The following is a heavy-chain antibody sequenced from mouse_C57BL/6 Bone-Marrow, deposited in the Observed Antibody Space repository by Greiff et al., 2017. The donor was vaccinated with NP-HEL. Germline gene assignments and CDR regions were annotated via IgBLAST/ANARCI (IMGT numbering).Heavy chain of an antibody. CDR3: ARGTVVSDY. D-gene: IGHD1-1*01. J-gene: IGHJ2*01. CDR2: IYPRSGNT. V-gene: IGHV1-81*01. Sequence: VQLQQSGAELARPGASVKLSCKASGYTFTSYGISWVKQRPGQGLEWTGEIYPRSGNTYYNEKFKGKATLTADKSSSTAYMELRSLTSEDSAVYFCARGTVVSDYWGQGTTLTVSS. CDR1: GYTFTSYG.